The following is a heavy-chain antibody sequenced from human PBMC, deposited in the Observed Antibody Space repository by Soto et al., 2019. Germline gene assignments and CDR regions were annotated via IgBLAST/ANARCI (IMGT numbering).Heavy chain of an antibody. J-gene: IGHJ5*02. CDR1: GGTFSSYT. D-gene: IGHD3-10*01. V-gene: IGHV1-69*02. CDR3: ASYYGSGSSWFDP. CDR2: IIPILGIA. Sequence: ASVKVSCKASGGTFSSYTISWVRQAPGQGLEWMGRIIPILGIANCAQKFQGRVTITADKSTSTAYMELSSLRSEDTAVYYCASYYGSGSSWFDPWGQGTLVTVSS.